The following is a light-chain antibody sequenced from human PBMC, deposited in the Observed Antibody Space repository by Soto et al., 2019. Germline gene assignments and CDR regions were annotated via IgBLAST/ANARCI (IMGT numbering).Light chain of an antibody. CDR3: QQYGSSGGIT. J-gene: IGKJ1*01. V-gene: IGKV3-20*01. Sequence: DIVLTQSPGTLSFSPGERATLSCRASQTVINNQLAWYQQTPGQAPRLLIYAASSRATGIPDRFSGSGSGTDFTLTITRLEPEDSAMYYCQQYGSSGGITFGHGTEVDIK. CDR2: AAS. CDR1: QTVINNQ.